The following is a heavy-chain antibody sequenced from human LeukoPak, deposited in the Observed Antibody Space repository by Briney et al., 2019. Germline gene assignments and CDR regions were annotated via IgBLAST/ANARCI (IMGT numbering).Heavy chain of an antibody. D-gene: IGHD2-2*01. CDR3: ARQYCSSTSCPYNWFDP. CDR2: IYPGDSDT. Sequence: PGESPKISCKGSGYSFTSYWIGWVRQMPGKGLEWMGIIYPGDSDTRYSPSFQGQVTISADKSISTAYLQWSSLKASDTAMYYCARQYCSSTSCPYNWFDPWGQGTLVTVSS. J-gene: IGHJ5*02. CDR1: GYSFTSYW. V-gene: IGHV5-51*01.